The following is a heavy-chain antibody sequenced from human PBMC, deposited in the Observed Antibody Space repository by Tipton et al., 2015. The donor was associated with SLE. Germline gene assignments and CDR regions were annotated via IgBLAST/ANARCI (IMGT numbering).Heavy chain of an antibody. D-gene: IGHD6-13*01. CDR1: GGSISSGGYS. Sequence: TLSLTCTVSGGSISSGGYSWSWIRQPPGKGLEWIGYMYHSGSTYYNPSLKSRVTISVDTSKNQFSLKLSSVTAADTAVYYCARDRSSSWGGNAFDIWGQGTMVTVSS. J-gene: IGHJ3*02. CDR3: ARDRSSSWGGNAFDI. V-gene: IGHV4-30-2*01. CDR2: MYHSGST.